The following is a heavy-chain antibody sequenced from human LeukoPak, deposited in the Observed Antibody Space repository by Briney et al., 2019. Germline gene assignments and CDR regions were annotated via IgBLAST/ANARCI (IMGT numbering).Heavy chain of an antibody. CDR1: GLTFSIYA. CDR2: ISGRDNGT. J-gene: IGHJ4*02. CDR3: AKDRIAVADTPPLD. D-gene: IGHD6-19*01. Sequence: GGSLRLSCAASGLTFSIYAMTWVRQGPGKGLELVSGISGRDNGTWYADSVKGRFTISRDNSKNTLYLQMNSLRAEDTAVYYCAKDRIAVADTPPLDWGQGTLVTVSS. V-gene: IGHV3-23*01.